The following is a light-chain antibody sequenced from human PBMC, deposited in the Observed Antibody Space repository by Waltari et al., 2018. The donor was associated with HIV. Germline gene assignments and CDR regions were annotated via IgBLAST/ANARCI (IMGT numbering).Light chain of an antibody. CDR2: KDN. J-gene: IGLJ1*01. CDR3: ATWDDILSGYL. CDR1: NSHIGSNF. V-gene: IGLV1-47*01. Sequence: QSVPTQPPSASGTPGQRVAIACSGSNSHIGSNFVYWYQQLPGTAPKLLIYKDNQRPSGVPERFSASKSGSSSSLAISGLRSEDEAEYYCATWDDILSGYLFGTGTKVTVL.